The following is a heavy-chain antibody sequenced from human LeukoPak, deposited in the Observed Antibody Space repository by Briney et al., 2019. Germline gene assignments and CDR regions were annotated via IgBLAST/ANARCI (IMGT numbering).Heavy chain of an antibody. D-gene: IGHD5-24*01. CDR3: AREAGDGYIH. Sequence: SQALSLTCTVSGGSISSYYWSWIRQPPGKGLEWIGYIYYSGSTNYNPSLKSRATISADTSKNQFSLKLNSVTAADTAVYYCAREAGDGYIHWGQGTLVTVSS. CDR2: IYYSGST. J-gene: IGHJ4*02. CDR1: GGSISSYY. V-gene: IGHV4-59*01.